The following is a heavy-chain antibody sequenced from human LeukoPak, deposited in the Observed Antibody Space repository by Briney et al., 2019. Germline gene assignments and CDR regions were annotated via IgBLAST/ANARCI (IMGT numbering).Heavy chain of an antibody. CDR2: ISGSGSNT. CDR3: ATDIDDYNTFAPLFQH. J-gene: IGHJ1*01. Sequence: PGGSLRLSCAASGFTSSNYAMSWVRQAPGEGLEWVAAISGSGSNTFYADSVNGRFTISRDNSRNTLYLQMNSLRVEDTALYYCATDIDDYNTFAPLFQHWSQGTLVTVSS. CDR1: GFTSSNYA. D-gene: IGHD5-24*01. V-gene: IGHV3-23*01.